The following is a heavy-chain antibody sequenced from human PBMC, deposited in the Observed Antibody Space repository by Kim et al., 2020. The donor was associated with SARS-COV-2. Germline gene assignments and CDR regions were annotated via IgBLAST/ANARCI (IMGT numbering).Heavy chain of an antibody. D-gene: IGHD2-21*01. CDR2: SEK. Sequence: SEKYQVDSSKGRFTISTDNAKNSLYLQMNSLRAEDTAVYFCAREMRGCGYWGQGTLVTVSS. J-gene: IGHJ4*02. V-gene: IGHV3-7*01. CDR3: AREMRGCGY.